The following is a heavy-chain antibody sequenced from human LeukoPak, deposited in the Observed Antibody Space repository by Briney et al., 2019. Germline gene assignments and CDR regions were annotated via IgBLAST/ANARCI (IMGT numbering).Heavy chain of an antibody. D-gene: IGHD3-10*01. Sequence: ASVKVSCKASGYTFTSYGISWVRQAPGQGLEWIGWISAYNGNTNYAQKLQGRVTMTTDTSTRTAYMELRSLISDDTAVYYCAFSRLYYSDSGDYHFSYMDVWGQGTTVTISS. CDR2: ISAYNGNT. V-gene: IGHV1-18*01. CDR1: GYTFTSYG. J-gene: IGHJ6*03. CDR3: AFSRLYYSDSGDYHFSYMDV.